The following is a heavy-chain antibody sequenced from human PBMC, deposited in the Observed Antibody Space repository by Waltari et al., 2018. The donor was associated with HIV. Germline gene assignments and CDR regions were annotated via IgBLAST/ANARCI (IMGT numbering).Heavy chain of an antibody. CDR1: GFSVSDNY. D-gene: IGHD3-22*01. CDR3: ARVIIVSGGDYFDY. Sequence: EVRLVQSGGGLIQPGGSLRLACAVSGFSVSDNYMSWVRQPPGKGLEWVSIIYNSGATYYADSVKGRFTISRDNSKNTLYLQMNSLTAEDTAIYFCARVIIVSGGDYFDYWGQGTLVTVSP. V-gene: IGHV3-53*01. CDR2: IYNSGAT. J-gene: IGHJ4*02.